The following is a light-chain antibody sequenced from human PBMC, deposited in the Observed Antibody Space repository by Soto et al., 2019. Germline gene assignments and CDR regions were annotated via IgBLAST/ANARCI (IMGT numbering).Light chain of an antibody. V-gene: IGLV2-14*01. CDR3: SSFTTSSTLV. Sequence: QSALTQPASVSGSPGQSITISCSGTSSNIGGYNVVSWYQHNPGKAPKLMIYDVSNRPSGVSSRFSGSKSGNTASLSISGLQTEDEANYYCSSFTTSSTLVFGTGTKVTVL. CDR1: SSNIGGYNV. CDR2: DVS. J-gene: IGLJ1*01.